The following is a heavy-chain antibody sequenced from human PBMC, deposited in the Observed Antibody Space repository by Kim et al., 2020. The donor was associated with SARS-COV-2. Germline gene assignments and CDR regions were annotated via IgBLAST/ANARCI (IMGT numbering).Heavy chain of an antibody. CDR2: IKGSDGST. V-gene: IGHV3-23*01. Sequence: GGSLRLSCVASGFSFGTFAMSWVRQAPGKGLKWVSVIKGSDGSTYYAESVKGRFTVSRDSARNTLYLQMNSLRSDDTAIYYCVKGAWFDYWVPGTLVIVS. CDR3: VKGAWFDY. CDR1: GFSFGTFA. J-gene: IGHJ4*02.